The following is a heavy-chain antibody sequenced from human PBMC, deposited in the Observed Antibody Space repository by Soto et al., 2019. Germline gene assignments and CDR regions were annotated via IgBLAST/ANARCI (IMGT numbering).Heavy chain of an antibody. Sequence: SVKVSCKASGGTFSSYAISWVRQAPGQGLEWMGGIIPIFGTANYAQKFQGRVTITADKSTSTAYMELSSQRSEDTAVYYCARDRRFYGDYASARTRIENFDYWGQGTLVTVSS. CDR2: IIPIFGTA. J-gene: IGHJ4*02. CDR3: ARDRRFYGDYASARTRIENFDY. D-gene: IGHD4-17*01. CDR1: GGTFSSYA. V-gene: IGHV1-69*06.